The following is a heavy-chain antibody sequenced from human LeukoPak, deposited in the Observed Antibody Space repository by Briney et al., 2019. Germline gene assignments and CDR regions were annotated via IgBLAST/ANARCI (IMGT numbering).Heavy chain of an antibody. J-gene: IGHJ6*03. V-gene: IGHV4-59*08. CDR1: AGSISSYY. CDR3: ARARVTTGDYYYYMDV. D-gene: IGHD4-11*01. Sequence: SETLSLTCTVSAGSISSYYWSWIRQTPGKGLEWIGYIYYSGSTNYNPSLKSRVTISVHTSKNQFSLNLSSATAADTAVYYCARARVTTGDYYYYMDVWGKGTTVTVSS. CDR2: IYYSGST.